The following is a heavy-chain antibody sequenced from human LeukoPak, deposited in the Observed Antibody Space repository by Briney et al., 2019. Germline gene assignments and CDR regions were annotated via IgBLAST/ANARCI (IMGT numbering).Heavy chain of an antibody. D-gene: IGHD6-13*01. J-gene: IGHJ5*02. CDR2: IYYSGST. CDR1: GGSISSYY. CDR3: ARDVSSWNTNWFDP. V-gene: IGHV4-59*01. Sequence: SETLSFTCTVSGGSISSYYWSWIRQPPGKGLEWIGYIYYSGSTNYNPSLKSRVTISVDTSKNQFSLKLSSVTAADTAVYYCARDVSSWNTNWFDPWGQGTLVTVSS.